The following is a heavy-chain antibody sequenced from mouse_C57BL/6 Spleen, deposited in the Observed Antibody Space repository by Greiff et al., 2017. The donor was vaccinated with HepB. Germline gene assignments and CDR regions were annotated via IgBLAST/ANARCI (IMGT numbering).Heavy chain of an antibody. CDR3: ARAAYYYGSSYDPFDY. Sequence: VQLQQPGAELVKPGASVKLSCKASGYTFTSYWMQWVKQRPGQGLEWIGEIDPSDSYTNYNQKFKGKATLTVDTSSSTAYMQLSSLTSEDSAVYYCARAAYYYGSSYDPFDYWGQGTTLTVSS. V-gene: IGHV1-50*01. CDR1: GYTFTSYW. D-gene: IGHD1-1*01. J-gene: IGHJ2*01. CDR2: IDPSDSYT.